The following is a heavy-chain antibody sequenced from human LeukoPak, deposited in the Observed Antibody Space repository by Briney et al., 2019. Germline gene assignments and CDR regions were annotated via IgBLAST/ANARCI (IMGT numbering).Heavy chain of an antibody. V-gene: IGHV4-38-2*01. CDR3: VTFGSSYYFDY. CDR2: IYHSGST. CDR1: GYSISSGYY. D-gene: IGHD3-16*01. J-gene: IGHJ4*02. Sequence: PSETLSLTCAVSGYSISSGYYWGWIRQPPGKGLEWIGSIYHSGSTYYNPSPKSRVTISVDTSKNQFSLKLSSVTAADTAVYYCVTFGSSYYFDYWGQGTLVTVSS.